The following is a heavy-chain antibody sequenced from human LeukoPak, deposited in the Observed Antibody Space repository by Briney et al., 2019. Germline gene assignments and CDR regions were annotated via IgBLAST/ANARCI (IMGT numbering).Heavy chain of an antibody. Sequence: GASVKVSCKASGYTFTSYGISWVRQAPGQGLEWMGWISAYNGNTNYAQKLQGRVTMTTDTSTSTAYMELRSLRSDDTAVYYCARSPDVLRYFDWLLPFDYWGQGTLVTVSS. D-gene: IGHD3-9*01. V-gene: IGHV1-18*04. CDR2: ISAYNGNT. J-gene: IGHJ4*02. CDR1: GYTFTSYG. CDR3: ARSPDVLRYFDWLLPFDY.